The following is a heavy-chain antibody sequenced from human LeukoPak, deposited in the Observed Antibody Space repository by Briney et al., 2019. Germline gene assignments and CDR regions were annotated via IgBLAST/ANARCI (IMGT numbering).Heavy chain of an antibody. CDR2: ISSSGSTI. CDR3: ATDYGANSGGFDY. V-gene: IGHV3-48*03. D-gene: IGHD4-23*01. Sequence: GGSLRLSCAASGFTFSSYEMNWVRQAPGKGPEWVSYISSSGSTIHYADSVKGRFTISRDNAKNSLYLQMNSLRAEDTAVYYCATDYGANSGGFDYWGQGTLVTVSS. CDR1: GFTFSSYE. J-gene: IGHJ4*02.